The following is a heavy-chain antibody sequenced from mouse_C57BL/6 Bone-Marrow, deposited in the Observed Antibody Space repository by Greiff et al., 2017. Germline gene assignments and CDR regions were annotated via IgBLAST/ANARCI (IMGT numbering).Heavy chain of an antibody. CDR2: IDPENGDT. CDR3: TTCDYGAY. V-gene: IGHV14-4*01. CDR1: GFNIKDDY. D-gene: IGHD2-13*01. J-gene: IGHJ3*01. Sequence: VQLKQSGAELVRPGASVKLSCTASGFNIKDDYMHWVKQRPEQGLEWIGWIDPENGDTEYASKFQGKATITADTSSNTAYLQLSSLTSEDTAVYYCTTCDYGAYWGQGTLVTVSA.